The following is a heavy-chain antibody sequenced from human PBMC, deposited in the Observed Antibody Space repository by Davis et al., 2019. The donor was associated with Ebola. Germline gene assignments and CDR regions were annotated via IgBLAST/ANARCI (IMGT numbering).Heavy chain of an antibody. J-gene: IGHJ4*02. Sequence: MPSETLSLTCAVSGGSISSSHWWSWVRQPPGKGLEWIGEIYHSGSTFYNPSLKSRVTISVDTSKNQFSLKLSSVTAADTAVYYCARGPVRGSALDYWGQGTLVTVSS. V-gene: IGHV4-4*02. CDR2: IYHSGST. D-gene: IGHD3-10*01. CDR3: ARGPVRGSALDY. CDR1: GGSISSSHW.